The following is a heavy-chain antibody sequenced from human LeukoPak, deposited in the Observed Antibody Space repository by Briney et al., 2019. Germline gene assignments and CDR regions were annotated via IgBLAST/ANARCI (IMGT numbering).Heavy chain of an antibody. V-gene: IGHV3-30*03. CDR3: ARDAWVVRPKYYFDY. Sequence: GGSLRLSCAASGFTFSSYWMHWVRQAPGKGLEWVAVISYDGSNKYYADSVKGRFTISRDNSKNTLYLQMNSLRAEDTAVYYCARDAWVVRPKYYFDYWGQGTLVTVSS. CDR1: GFTFSSYW. J-gene: IGHJ4*02. D-gene: IGHD3-10*01. CDR2: ISYDGSNK.